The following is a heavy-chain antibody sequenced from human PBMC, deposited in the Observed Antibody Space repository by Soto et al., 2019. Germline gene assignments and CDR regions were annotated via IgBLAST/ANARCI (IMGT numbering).Heavy chain of an antibody. CDR2: IYPGESDT. V-gene: IGHV5-51*03. D-gene: IGHD5-12*01. CDR3: ARLKRDGYNYSPLYY. Sequence: EVQLVQSGAEVKKPGESLKISCKGSGYSFTSYWIGWVRQMPGKGLEWMGIIYPGESDTRYSPSFQGQVTISADKSISTAYLQWSSLKASDTAMYYCARLKRDGYNYSPLYYWGQGTLVTVSS. J-gene: IGHJ4*02. CDR1: GYSFTSYW.